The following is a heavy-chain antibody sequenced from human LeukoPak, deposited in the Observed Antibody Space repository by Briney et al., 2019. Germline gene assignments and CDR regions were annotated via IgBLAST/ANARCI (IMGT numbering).Heavy chain of an antibody. D-gene: IGHD2-15*01. V-gene: IGHV5-51*01. J-gene: IGHJ4*02. Sequence: GESLKISCKGSGYSFTSYWIAWVRQMPGKGLEWMEIIYPGDSDTRYSPSFQGQVTFSADKSISTAYLQWSSLKASDTAIYYCARESGRVSDYWGQGTLVTVSS. CDR2: IYPGDSDT. CDR1: GYSFTSYW. CDR3: ARESGRVSDY.